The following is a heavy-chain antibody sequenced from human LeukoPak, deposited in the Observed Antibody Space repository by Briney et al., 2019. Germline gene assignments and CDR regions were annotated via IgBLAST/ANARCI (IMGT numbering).Heavy chain of an antibody. CDR3: ARHNYYARDY. V-gene: IGHV3-7*01. J-gene: IGHJ4*02. CDR1: GFTFSSYW. CDR2: VVQDGSDK. D-gene: IGHD1-26*01. Sequence: GGSLRLSCAASGFTFSSYWMSRVRQAPGKGLEWVANVVQDGSDKYYVDSVKGRFTISRDNAKNSLYLQMNSLRAEDTAVYYCARHNYYARDYWGQGTLVTVSS.